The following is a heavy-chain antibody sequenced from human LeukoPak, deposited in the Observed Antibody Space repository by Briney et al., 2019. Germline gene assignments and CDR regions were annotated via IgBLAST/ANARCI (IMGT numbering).Heavy chain of an antibody. CDR2: TYYRSKWSY. CDR1: GDSVSSNSAA. V-gene: IGHV6-1*01. D-gene: IGHD3-10*01. Sequence: SQTLSLTCAISGDSVSSNSAAWNWIRQSPSRGLEWLGRTYYRSKWSYNNAPSVKSRITINPDTSKNQFSLQLNSVNSEDMAVYYCARGDQAFDIWGQGTMVTVSS. J-gene: IGHJ3*02. CDR3: ARGDQAFDI.